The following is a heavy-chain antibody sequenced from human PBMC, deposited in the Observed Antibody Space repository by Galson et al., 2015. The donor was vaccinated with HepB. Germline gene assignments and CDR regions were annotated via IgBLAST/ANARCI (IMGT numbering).Heavy chain of an antibody. CDR3: ARSPRSGYSGYSGY. CDR1: GFTFDDYG. CDR2: INWNGGST. Sequence: SLRLSCAASGFTFDDYGMSWVRQAPGKGLEWVSGINWNGGSTGYADSVKGRFTISRDNAKNSLYLQMNSLRAEDTALYYCARSPRSGYSGYSGYWGQGTLVTVSS. D-gene: IGHD5-12*01. V-gene: IGHV3-20*04. J-gene: IGHJ4*02.